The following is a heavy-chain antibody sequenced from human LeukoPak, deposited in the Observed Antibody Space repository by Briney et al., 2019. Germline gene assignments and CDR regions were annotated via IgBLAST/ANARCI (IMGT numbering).Heavy chain of an antibody. D-gene: IGHD3-22*01. CDR1: GFTFSSYS. J-gene: IGHJ5*02. V-gene: IGHV3-48*04. CDR3: ARVSGITMIVVVPGFDP. Sequence: GGSLRLSCAASGFTFSSYSMNWVRQAPGKGLEWVSYISSSSSSTIYYADSVKGRFTISRDNAKNSLYLQMNSLRAEDTAVYYCARVSGITMIVVVPGFDPWGQGTLVTVSS. CDR2: ISSSSSSTI.